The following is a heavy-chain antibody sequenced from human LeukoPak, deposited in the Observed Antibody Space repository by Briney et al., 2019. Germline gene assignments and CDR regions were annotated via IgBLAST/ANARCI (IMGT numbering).Heavy chain of an antibody. CDR2: ISGSGGST. D-gene: IGHD3-22*01. J-gene: IGHJ4*02. V-gene: IGHV3-23*01. Sequence: PGGSLRLSCAASGFTFGSYAMSWVRQAPGKGLEWVSAISGSGGSTYYADSVKGRFTISRDNSKNTLYLQMNSLRAEDTAVYYCAKAVHPTYYYDSSGYDYWGQGTLVTVSS. CDR3: AKAVHPTYYYDSSGYDY. CDR1: GFTFGSYA.